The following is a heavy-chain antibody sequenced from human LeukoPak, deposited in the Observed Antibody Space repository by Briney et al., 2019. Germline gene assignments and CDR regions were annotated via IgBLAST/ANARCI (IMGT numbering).Heavy chain of an antibody. Sequence: GGSLRLSCAASGFTFSSYEMNWVRQAPGKGLERVSFITSSGNTMYYADSVKGRFTISRDNAKNSLYLQMNSLRADDTAVCYCARLRSKYWFDPWGQGTLVTVSS. CDR1: GFTFSSYE. CDR2: ITSSGNTM. CDR3: ARLRSKYWFDP. V-gene: IGHV3-48*03. J-gene: IGHJ5*02. D-gene: IGHD4-11*01.